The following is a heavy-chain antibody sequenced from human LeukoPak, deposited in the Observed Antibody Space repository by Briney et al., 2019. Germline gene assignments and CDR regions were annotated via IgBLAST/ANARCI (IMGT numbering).Heavy chain of an antibody. CDR3: ARDEVVVAANYFDY. V-gene: IGHV3-21*01. Sequence: GGSLRLSCAASGFTFSSYSMNWVRQAPGEGLEWVSSISSSSSYIYYADSVKGRFTISRDNAKNSLYLQMNSLRAEDTAVYYCARDEVVVAANYFDYWGQGTLVTVSS. CDR1: GFTFSSYS. J-gene: IGHJ4*02. D-gene: IGHD2-15*01. CDR2: ISSSSSYI.